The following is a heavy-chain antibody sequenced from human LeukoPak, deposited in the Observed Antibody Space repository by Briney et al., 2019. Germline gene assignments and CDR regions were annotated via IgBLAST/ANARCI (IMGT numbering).Heavy chain of an antibody. CDR2: INHSGST. CDR3: ARDRSGSYYSNWLDP. J-gene: IGHJ5*02. V-gene: IGHV4-34*01. CDR1: GGSFSGYY. Sequence: PSETLSLTCAVYGGSFSGYYWSWIRQPPGKGLEWIGEINHSGSTNYSPSLKSRATISVDTSKNQFSLKLYSVTAADTAVYYCARDRSGSYYSNWLDPWGQGTLVTVSS. D-gene: IGHD3-10*01.